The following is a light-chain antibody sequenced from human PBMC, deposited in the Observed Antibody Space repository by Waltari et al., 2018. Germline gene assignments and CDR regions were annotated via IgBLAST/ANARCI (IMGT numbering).Light chain of an antibody. V-gene: IGKV3-11*01. CDR3: QRRGHWPPGAT. Sequence: EIVLTQSPATLSLSPGERATLSCRASQSVSRYLAWYQQKPGQAPRLLIYDPSNRAPGLPARFSGRGSGTDFPLTISSLEPEDCAVYYCQRRGHWPPGATFGPGTRVDIK. CDR2: DPS. CDR1: QSVSRY. J-gene: IGKJ3*01.